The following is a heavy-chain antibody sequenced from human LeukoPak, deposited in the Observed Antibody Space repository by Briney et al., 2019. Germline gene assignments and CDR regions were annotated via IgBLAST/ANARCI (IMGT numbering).Heavy chain of an antibody. V-gene: IGHV3-30*18. Sequence: GGSLRLSCAASGFTFRSYGMHWVRQAPGKGLEWVAIISYDGSNEFYADSVKGRFTISRDNSKNTLYLQMNSLRVEDTAVYYCAKDIGSGWSPQGEYWGQGTLVTVSS. CDR1: GFTFRSYG. D-gene: IGHD6-19*01. CDR3: AKDIGSGWSPQGEY. J-gene: IGHJ4*02. CDR2: ISYDGSNE.